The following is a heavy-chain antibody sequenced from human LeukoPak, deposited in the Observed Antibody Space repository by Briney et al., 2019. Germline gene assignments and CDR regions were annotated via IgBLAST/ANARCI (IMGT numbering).Heavy chain of an antibody. Sequence: ASVKVSCKTSGYTFTSYYMHWVRQAPGQGLEWMGIINPRGGSASSAQKFQGRVTLTRDTSTSTVYMDLSSLRSQDTAVYYCARGTIFGVDGMDVSGVWGQGTTVTVSS. CDR1: GYTFTSYY. CDR2: INPRGGSA. J-gene: IGHJ6*02. D-gene: IGHD3-3*01. V-gene: IGHV1-46*01. CDR3: ARGTIFGVDGMDVSGV.